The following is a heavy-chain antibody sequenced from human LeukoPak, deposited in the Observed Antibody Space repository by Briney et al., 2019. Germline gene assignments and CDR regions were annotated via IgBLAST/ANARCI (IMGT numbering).Heavy chain of an antibody. CDR3: ARQWQSTGFDY. CDR2: FYHSGST. V-gene: IGHV4-38-2*01. Sequence: SETLSLTCAVSGYSITSGYYWGWIRQPPGKGVEWIGAFYHSGSTHYNPSLESRVTISVDTSKNPFSLKLSSVTAADTAVYYCARQWQSTGFDYWGQGTLVTVSS. J-gene: IGHJ4*02. CDR1: GYSITSGYY. D-gene: IGHD2-2*01.